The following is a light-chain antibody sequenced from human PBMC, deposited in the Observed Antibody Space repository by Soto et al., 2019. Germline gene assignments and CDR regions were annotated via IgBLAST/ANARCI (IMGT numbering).Light chain of an antibody. Sequence: EIVMTQSPATLSVSPGERATLSCRASQSVNSNLAWYQQKPGQAPRLLIYGASTRATGIPARFSGSGSGTEFTLTISSLLSEDFAVYYCQQYDKWPPITFGQGTRLEIK. CDR3: QQYDKWPPIT. J-gene: IGKJ5*01. V-gene: IGKV3-15*01. CDR1: QSVNSN. CDR2: GAS.